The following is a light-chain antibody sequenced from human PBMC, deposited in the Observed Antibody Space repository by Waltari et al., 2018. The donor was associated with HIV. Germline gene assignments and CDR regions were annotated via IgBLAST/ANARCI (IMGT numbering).Light chain of an antibody. Sequence: DIQMTQAPSSLSASVGDRVTFTCRASQTIDRWLAWYQQKPGKAPKLLIYKASNLESGVPSRFRGSGSGTEFTLTISSLQPDDSAIYYCQQYESFSRTFGQGTKVEI. CDR3: QQYESFSRT. V-gene: IGKV1-5*03. CDR1: QTIDRW. J-gene: IGKJ1*01. CDR2: KAS.